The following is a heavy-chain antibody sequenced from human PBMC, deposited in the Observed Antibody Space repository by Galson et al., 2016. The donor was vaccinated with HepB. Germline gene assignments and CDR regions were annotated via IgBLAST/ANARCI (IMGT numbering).Heavy chain of an antibody. Sequence: SVKVSCKASGYSFTSYYMHWVRQAPGQGPEWMGVINPSAGNTIYAQKFQGRITMTRDKSTSTLYMELSSLTSEDTAAYYCARGIILISASYDAFHLWGQGTMVTVSS. CDR3: ARGIILISASYDAFHL. CDR1: GYSFTSYY. CDR2: INPSAGNT. D-gene: IGHD6-6*01. J-gene: IGHJ3*01. V-gene: IGHV1-46*01.